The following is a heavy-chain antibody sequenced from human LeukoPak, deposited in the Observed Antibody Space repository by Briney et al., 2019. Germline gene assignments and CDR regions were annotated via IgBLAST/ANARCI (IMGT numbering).Heavy chain of an antibody. D-gene: IGHD6-13*01. V-gene: IGHV3-66*01. CDR2: IYSDGTT. CDR1: GFTFGDYA. J-gene: IGHJ1*01. CDR3: ARDPPAVASNTYG. Sequence: PGGSLRLSCTASGFTFGDYAMSWVRQAPGKGLEWVSLIYSDGTTDYADSVRGRFTISRDNFENTLYLQMNSLRVEDTAIYYCARDPPAVASNTYGWGQGTLVTVSS.